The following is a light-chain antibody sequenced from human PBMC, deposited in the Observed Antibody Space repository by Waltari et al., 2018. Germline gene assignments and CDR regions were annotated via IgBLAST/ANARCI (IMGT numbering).Light chain of an antibody. CDR3: QAWDSSTAV. CDR1: KLGDKY. Sequence: SYELTQPPSVSVSPGQTASITCSGDKLGDKYACWYQQKPGQSPVLVIYQDSKRQSGIPERFTGSNSGNTATLPISGTQAMDEADYYCQAWDSSTAVFGGGTKLTVL. V-gene: IGLV3-1*01. CDR2: QDS. J-gene: IGLJ3*02.